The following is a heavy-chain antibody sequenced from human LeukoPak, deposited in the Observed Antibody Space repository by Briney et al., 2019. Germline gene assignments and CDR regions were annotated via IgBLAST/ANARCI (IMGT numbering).Heavy chain of an antibody. J-gene: IGHJ4*02. Sequence: GGSLRLSCAASGFTFSSYEMNWVRQAPGKGLEWVSYISSSGSTIYYADSVKGRFTISRDNAKNSLYLQMNSLRAEDTAVYYCARPDYGGTYYYFDYWGQGTLVTVSS. V-gene: IGHV3-48*03. CDR3: ARPDYGGTYYYFDY. CDR2: ISSSGSTI. CDR1: GFTFSSYE. D-gene: IGHD4-23*01.